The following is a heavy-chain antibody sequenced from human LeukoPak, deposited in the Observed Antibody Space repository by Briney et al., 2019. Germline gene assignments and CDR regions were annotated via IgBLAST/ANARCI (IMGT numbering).Heavy chain of an antibody. V-gene: IGHV4-59*01. Sequence: PSETLSLTCTVSGGSISSYYWSWLRQPPGKGLEWIGYIYYSGSTNYNPSLKSRVTISVDTSKNQFSLKLSSVTAADTAVYYCARHKYYDFWSGCYADAFDIWGQGTMVTVSS. CDR1: GGSISSYY. J-gene: IGHJ3*02. CDR3: ARHKYYDFWSGCYADAFDI. CDR2: IYYSGST. D-gene: IGHD3-3*01.